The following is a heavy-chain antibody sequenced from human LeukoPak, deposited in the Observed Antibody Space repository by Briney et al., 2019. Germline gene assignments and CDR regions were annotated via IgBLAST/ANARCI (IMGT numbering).Heavy chain of an antibody. CDR3: ARDKSYGDSEDY. CDR1: GFTFSTFW. J-gene: IGHJ4*02. V-gene: IGHV3-7*05. D-gene: IGHD4-17*01. CDR2: IIQDGSQK. Sequence: GGSLRLSCTASGFTFSTFWMSWVRQAPGKGLEWVANIIQDGSQKYYVDSVKGRFTISGDNAKNSLYLQMNSLRAEDTAVYYCARDKSYGDSEDYWGQGTLVTVSS.